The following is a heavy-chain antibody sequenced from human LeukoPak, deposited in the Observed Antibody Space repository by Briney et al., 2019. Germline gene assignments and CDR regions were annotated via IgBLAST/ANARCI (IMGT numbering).Heavy chain of an antibody. CDR2: IYYSGST. D-gene: IGHD2-2*01. Sequence: SETLSLTCTVSGGSISSYYWNWIRQPPGKGLEWIGYIYYSGSTNYNPSLKSRVTISVDTSKNQFSLKLSSVTAADTAVYYCARGGGPDIVVVPAPDYWGQGTLVTVPS. J-gene: IGHJ4*02. CDR1: GGSISSYY. V-gene: IGHV4-59*08. CDR3: ARGGGPDIVVVPAPDY.